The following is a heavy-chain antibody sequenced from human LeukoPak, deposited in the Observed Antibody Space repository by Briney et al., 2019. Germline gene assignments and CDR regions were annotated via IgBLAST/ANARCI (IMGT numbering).Heavy chain of an antibody. V-gene: IGHV3-23*01. Sequence: GGSLRLSCAASGFTFSSYAMSWVRQAPGKGLEWVSAISGSGGSTYYADSVKGRFTISRDNAKNSLYLQMNSLRAEDTAVYYCARDLGYTATDYWGQGTLVTVSS. D-gene: IGHD5-18*01. J-gene: IGHJ4*02. CDR1: GFTFSSYA. CDR3: ARDLGYTATDY. CDR2: ISGSGGST.